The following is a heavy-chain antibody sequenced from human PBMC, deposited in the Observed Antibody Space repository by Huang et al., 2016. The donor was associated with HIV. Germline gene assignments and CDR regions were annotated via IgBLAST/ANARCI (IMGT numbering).Heavy chain of an antibody. CDR1: GGSVSSSSSS. Sequence: QLQLQESGPGLVKPSETLSITCTVSGGSVSSSSSSWGWLRQPPGKGLVWVGSIYYSRTTYNNPSLKSRLTMSVDTSKSRLSLKLRSVPAADTAVYYCARHGGQLSPWYYGMDVWGQGTTVTASS. D-gene: IGHD3-16*01. J-gene: IGHJ6*02. V-gene: IGHV4-39*01. CDR2: IYYSRTT. CDR3: ARHGGQLSPWYYGMDV.